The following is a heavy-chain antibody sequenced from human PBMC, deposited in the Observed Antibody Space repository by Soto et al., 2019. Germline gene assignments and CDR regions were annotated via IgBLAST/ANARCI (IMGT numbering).Heavy chain of an antibody. J-gene: IGHJ4*02. Sequence: QVQLVESGGGVVQPGRSLRLSCAASGFTFSSYGMHWVRQAPGKGLEWVAVISYDGSNKYYADSVKGRFTISRDNSKNTLYLQMNSLRAEDTAVYYCAKESLPYCSGGSCYSTGIDYWGQGTLVTVSS. CDR3: AKESLPYCSGGSCYSTGIDY. D-gene: IGHD2-15*01. CDR1: GFTFSSYG. CDR2: ISYDGSNK. V-gene: IGHV3-30*18.